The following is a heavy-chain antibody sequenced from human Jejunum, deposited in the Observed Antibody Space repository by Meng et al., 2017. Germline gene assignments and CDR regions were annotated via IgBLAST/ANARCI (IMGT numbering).Heavy chain of an antibody. Sequence: QVQRQESGPGRVRPSGALSLTCAVSGGFSSIYWWSWLRQPPGKGLEWIGEMHQSGSSNYNPSLKSRLTMSVDESKNHFSLKLNSVTAADTAVYYCARGWKYAWFNWGQGTLVTVSS. V-gene: IGHV4-4*02. CDR3: ARGWKYAWFN. CDR2: MHQSGSS. J-gene: IGHJ4*02. CDR1: GGFSSIYW. D-gene: IGHD1-7*01.